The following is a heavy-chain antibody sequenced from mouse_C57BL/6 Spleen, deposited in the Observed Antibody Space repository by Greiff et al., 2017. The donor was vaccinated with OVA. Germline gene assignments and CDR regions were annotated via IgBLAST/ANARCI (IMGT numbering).Heavy chain of an antibody. V-gene: IGHV5-4*03. CDR2: ISDGGSYT. J-gene: IGHJ1*03. D-gene: IGHD1-1*01. CDR3: ARGDGNWYFDV. Sequence: EVMLVESGGGLVKPGGSLKLSCAASGFTFSSYAMSWVRQTPEKRLEWVATISDGGSYTYYPDNVKGRFTISRDNAKNNLYLQMSHLKSEDTAMYYCARGDGNWYFDVWGTGTTVTVSS. CDR1: GFTFSSYA.